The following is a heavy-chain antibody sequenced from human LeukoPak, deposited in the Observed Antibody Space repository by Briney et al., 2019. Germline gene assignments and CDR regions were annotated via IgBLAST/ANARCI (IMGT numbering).Heavy chain of an antibody. V-gene: IGHV3-30*02. CDR1: GFSFSTNG. D-gene: IGHD2-15*01. J-gene: IGHJ4*02. CDR2: IRYDGSTK. CDR3: AKDRTYSVDY. Sequence: GGSLRLSCAASGFSFSTNGMHWVRQAPGKGLEWVAFIRYDGSTKYHADSVKGRFTISRDNSKNTLYLQMNSLRAEDTAVYYCAKDRTYSVDYWDQGTLVIVSS.